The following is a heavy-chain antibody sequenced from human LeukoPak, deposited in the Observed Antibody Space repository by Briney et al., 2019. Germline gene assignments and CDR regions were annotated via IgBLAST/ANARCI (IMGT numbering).Heavy chain of an antibody. D-gene: IGHD3-3*01. J-gene: IGHJ4*02. Sequence: ASVKVSCKASGGTFSSYAISWVRQAPGQGLEWMGRIIPILGIANYAQKFQGRVTIIADKSTSTAYMELSSLRSEDTAVYYCASEVLSYYDFWSGYYRGEYFDYWGQGTLVTVSS. CDR1: GGTFSSYA. V-gene: IGHV1-69*04. CDR2: IIPILGIA. CDR3: ASEVLSYYDFWSGYYRGEYFDY.